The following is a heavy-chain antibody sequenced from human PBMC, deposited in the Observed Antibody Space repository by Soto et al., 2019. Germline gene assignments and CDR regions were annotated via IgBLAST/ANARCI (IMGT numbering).Heavy chain of an antibody. CDR2: INHSGST. V-gene: IGHV4-34*01. CDR1: GGYFSGYY. Sequence: PETMPLSWSVSGGYFSGYYGSWIRKPAGKGLKWIGEINHSGSTNYNPSLKSRVTISVDTSKNQFSLKLSSVTAADTAVYYCAREKPIMITFGGVIAPRTYYYYYGMDVWGQGNTVTGSS. CDR3: AREKPIMITFGGVIAPRTYYYYYGMDV. D-gene: IGHD3-16*02. J-gene: IGHJ6*02.